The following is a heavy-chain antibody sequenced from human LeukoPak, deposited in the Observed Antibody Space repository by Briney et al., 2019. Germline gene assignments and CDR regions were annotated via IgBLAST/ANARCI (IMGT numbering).Heavy chain of an antibody. CDR2: IRSDGSNK. D-gene: IGHD2-2*01. CDR3: AKLGEDIVVVPAALFDY. J-gene: IGHJ4*02. V-gene: IGHV3-30*02. CDR1: GFTFGSYG. Sequence: GGSLRLSCAASGFTFGSYGMHWVRQAPGKGLEWVTFIRSDGSNKYYADSVKGRFTISRDNSKNTLYLQMNSLRGEDTAVYFCAKLGEDIVVVPAALFDYWGQGTLVTVSS.